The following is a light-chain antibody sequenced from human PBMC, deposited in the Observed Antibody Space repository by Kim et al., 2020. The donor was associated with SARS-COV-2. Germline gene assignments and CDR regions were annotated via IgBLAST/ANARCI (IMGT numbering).Light chain of an antibody. J-gene: IGLJ2*01. CDR3: QAWDSSTEGVV. CDR2: QDS. V-gene: IGLV3-1*01. Sequence: PGQTASITCSGDKLGDKYACWYQQKPGQSPVLVIYQDSKRPSGIPERFSGSNSGNTATLTISGTQAMDEADYYCQAWDSSTEGVVFGGGTQLIVL. CDR1: KLGDKY.